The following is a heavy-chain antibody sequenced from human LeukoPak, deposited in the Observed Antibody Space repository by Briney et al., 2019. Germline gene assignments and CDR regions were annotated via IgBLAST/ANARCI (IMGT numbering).Heavy chain of an antibody. D-gene: IGHD6-19*01. J-gene: IGHJ5*02. CDR3: ARGGRKAVAGTPNWFDP. Sequence: WGSLRLSCAASGFTFSSYSMNWVRQAPGQGREWVSYISSSSSTIYHADSVKGRLTISSDHAKNSLYLQMNSLRAEDTAVYYCARGGRKAVAGTPNWFDPWGQGTLVTVSS. CDR1: GFTFSSYS. V-gene: IGHV3-48*01. CDR2: ISSSSSTI.